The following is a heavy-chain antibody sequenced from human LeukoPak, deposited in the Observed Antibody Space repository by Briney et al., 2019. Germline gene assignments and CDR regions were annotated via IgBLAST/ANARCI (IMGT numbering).Heavy chain of an antibody. CDR1: GFIFGTYS. D-gene: IGHD3-10*01. Sequence: PGGSLRLSCAASGFIFGTYSMTWVRQAPGKGPEWVSTINIGVGNTYYTDSVKGRFTISRDNSKNTLYLQMNSLRAEDTAVYYCARATMVRGVISLFDYWGQGTLVTVSS. CDR2: INIGVGNT. J-gene: IGHJ4*02. CDR3: ARATMVRGVISLFDY. V-gene: IGHV3-23*01.